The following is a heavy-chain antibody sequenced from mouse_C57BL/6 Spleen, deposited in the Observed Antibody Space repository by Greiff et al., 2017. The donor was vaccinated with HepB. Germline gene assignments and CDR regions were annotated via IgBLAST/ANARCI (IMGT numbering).Heavy chain of an antibody. J-gene: IGHJ2*01. D-gene: IGHD1-1*01. CDR3: TFTTVVASFDY. CDR1: GFNIKDDY. V-gene: IGHV14-4*01. CDR2: IDPENGDT. Sequence: EVKLQESGAELVRPGASVKLSCTASGFNIKDDYMHWVKQRPEQGLEWIGWIDPENGDTEYASKFQGKATITADTSSNTAYLQLSSLTSEDTAVYYCTFTTVVASFDYWGQGTTLTVSS.